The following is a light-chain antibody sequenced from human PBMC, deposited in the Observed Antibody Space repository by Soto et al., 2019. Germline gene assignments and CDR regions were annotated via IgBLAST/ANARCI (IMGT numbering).Light chain of an antibody. CDR2: GAS. J-gene: IGKJ1*01. CDR1: QSVSSN. Sequence: EIVMTQSPATLSVSPGERATLSCRASQSVSSNLAWYQQKPGQAPRLLIYGASTRATGIPARFSGSGSGTEFTLTISSLQSEDCAVYYCQQYNNWPPGTFGQGTKVESK. V-gene: IGKV3-15*01. CDR3: QQYNNWPPGT.